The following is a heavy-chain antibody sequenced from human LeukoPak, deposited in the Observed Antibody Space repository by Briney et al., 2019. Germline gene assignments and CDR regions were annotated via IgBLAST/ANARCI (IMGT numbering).Heavy chain of an antibody. J-gene: IGHJ5*02. D-gene: IGHD4-17*01. V-gene: IGHV3-66*01. CDR2: IYSGGST. CDR3: AKEPYDYGDYDWFDP. Sequence: GGSLRLSCAASGFTFSSNYMSWVRQAPGKGLEWVSVIYSGGSTYYADSVKGRFTISRDNSKNTLYLQMNSLRAEDTAVYYCAKEPYDYGDYDWFDPWGQGTLVTVSS. CDR1: GFTFSSNY.